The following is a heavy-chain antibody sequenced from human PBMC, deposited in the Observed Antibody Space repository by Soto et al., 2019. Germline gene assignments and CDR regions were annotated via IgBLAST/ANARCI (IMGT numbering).Heavy chain of an antibody. CDR2: IYHSGGT. CDR3: ARVVGGSSYGMDV. D-gene: IGHD2-2*01. V-gene: IGHV4-4*02. CDR1: GGSISSSNW. J-gene: IGHJ6*02. Sequence: QVQLQESGPGLVKPSGTLSLTCAVSGGSISSSNWWSWVRQPPGKGLEWIGEIYHSGGTNYNPSLKRRASISVDSSKNQFSRKLSSVTAADTAVYYCARVVGGSSYGMDVWGQGTTVAVSS.